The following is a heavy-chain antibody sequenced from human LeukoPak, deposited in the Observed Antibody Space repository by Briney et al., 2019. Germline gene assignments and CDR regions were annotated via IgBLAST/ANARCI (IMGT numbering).Heavy chain of an antibody. Sequence: PGGSLRLSCAASGFTFSSYAMSWVRQAPGKGLEWVSVIYSGGSTYYADSVKGRFTISRDNSKNTLYLQMNSLRAEDTAVYYCARDYYDSSGYFWFDPWGQGTLVTVSS. CDR1: GFTFSSYA. V-gene: IGHV3-66*01. J-gene: IGHJ5*02. CDR2: IYSGGST. D-gene: IGHD3-22*01. CDR3: ARDYYDSSGYFWFDP.